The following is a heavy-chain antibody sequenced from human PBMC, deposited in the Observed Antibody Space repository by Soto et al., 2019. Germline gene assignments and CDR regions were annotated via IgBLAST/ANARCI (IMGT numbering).Heavy chain of an antibody. CDR1: GFTFGDYA. Sequence: SLRLSCIGSGFTFGDYAVSWFRQAPGKGLEWVGSIRSKAYGGTTEFAASVKGRFTMSRDDSKSIAQLQMNSLKTEDTAMYYCSRDLDDSLFGPAYYMDVWGKGTTVNVSS. V-gene: IGHV3-49*03. CDR2: IRSKAYGGTT. J-gene: IGHJ6*03. CDR3: SRDLDDSLFGPAYYMDV. D-gene: IGHD4-4*01.